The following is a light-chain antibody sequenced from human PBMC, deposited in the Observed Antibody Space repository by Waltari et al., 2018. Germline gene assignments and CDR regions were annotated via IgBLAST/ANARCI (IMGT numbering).Light chain of an antibody. Sequence: EIVLTQSPGTLSLSPGERATLSCRASQTIRESLAWYQQKPGQAPRLLIYGASSRAAGIPDRFSGSGSGTGFSLTISRLEPEDFAVYYCQHYVRLPVTFGRGTKVEIK. J-gene: IGKJ1*01. CDR2: GAS. CDR1: QTIRES. CDR3: QHYVRLPVT. V-gene: IGKV3-20*01.